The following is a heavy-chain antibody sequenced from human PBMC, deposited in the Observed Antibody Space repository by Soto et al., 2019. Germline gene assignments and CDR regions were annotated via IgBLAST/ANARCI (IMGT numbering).Heavy chain of an antibody. Sequence: GASVKVSCKASGYTFTSYGISWVRQAPGQGLEWMGWISAYNGNTNYAKKRQGRVTMTTYTSTSLAYMELMSLRSEDTAVYYCARVLGPTDYWGQGTLVTVSS. CDR3: ARVLGPTDY. V-gene: IGHV1-18*01. CDR1: GYTFTSYG. CDR2: ISAYNGNT. J-gene: IGHJ4*02.